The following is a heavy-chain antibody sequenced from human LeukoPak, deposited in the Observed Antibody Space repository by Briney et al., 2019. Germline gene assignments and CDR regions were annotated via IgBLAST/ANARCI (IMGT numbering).Heavy chain of an antibody. CDR2: IYYSGSS. V-gene: IGHV4-59*08. D-gene: IGHD3-10*01. CDR3: ARRPAGSRDYYYYGMDV. J-gene: IGHJ6*02. CDR1: GASTSSYY. Sequence: SETLSLTCTVSGASTSSYYWTWIRQPPGKELEWIGYIYYSGSSNYNPSLESRVTMSVDTSKNQFSLKLSSVTAADTAVYYCARRPAGSRDYYYYGMDVWGQGTTVTVSS.